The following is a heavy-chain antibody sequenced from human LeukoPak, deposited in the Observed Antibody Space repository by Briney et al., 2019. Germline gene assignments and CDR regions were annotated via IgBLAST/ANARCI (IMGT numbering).Heavy chain of an antibody. J-gene: IGHJ4*02. CDR1: GFTFSDYY. CDR3: ATVTYGRLDY. D-gene: IGHD3-10*01. Sequence: WGSLRLSCAASGFTFSDYYMSWIRQAPGQGMEWVSYVSSSGRTIYYADSVKGRFTISRDNAKNSLYLQMNSLRVEDRAVYYCATVTYGRLDYWGQGTLVTVSS. CDR2: VSSSGRTI. V-gene: IGHV3-11*04.